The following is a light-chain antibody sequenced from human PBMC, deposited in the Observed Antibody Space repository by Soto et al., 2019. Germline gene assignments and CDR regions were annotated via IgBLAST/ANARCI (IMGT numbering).Light chain of an antibody. Sequence: QSVLTQPPSVPGAPGQTVTISCTGSGSNIGAGYGVQWYQQLPGTAPRLLIYGSDDRPSGVPDRFSASVSGNSASLAITGLQTEDEAVYYCQSYDSNLIEAFGPGTRGTVL. J-gene: IGLJ1*01. CDR1: GSNIGAGYG. CDR3: QSYDSNLIEA. CDR2: GSD. V-gene: IGLV1-40*01.